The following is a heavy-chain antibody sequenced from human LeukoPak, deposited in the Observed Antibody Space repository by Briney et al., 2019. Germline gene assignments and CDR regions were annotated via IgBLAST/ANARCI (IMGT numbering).Heavy chain of an antibody. J-gene: IGHJ1*01. CDR2: INHSGST. CDR3: ARGHSPVTTKVSYFQH. CDR1: GGSFSGYY. V-gene: IGHV4-34*01. Sequence: SETLSLTCAVYGGSFSGYYWSWIRQPPGKGLEWVGEINHSGSTNYNPSLKSRVTILVDTSKNQFSLKLSSVTAANTAVYSFARGHSPVTTKVSYFQHWGQGTLVTVSS. D-gene: IGHD4-17*01.